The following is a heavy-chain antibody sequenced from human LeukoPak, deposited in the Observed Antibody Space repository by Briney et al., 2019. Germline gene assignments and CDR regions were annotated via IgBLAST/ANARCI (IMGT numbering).Heavy chain of an antibody. D-gene: IGHD3-9*01. CDR1: GGSFSAYY. CDR3: ARERGDYYDILTGYYKGWFDY. J-gene: IGHJ4*02. Sequence: SETLSLTCVVYGGSFSAYYWSWIRQPPGKGLEWIGEINHSGSTNYNPSLKSRVTISVDTSKNQFSLKLSSVTAADTAVYYCARERGDYYDILTGYYKGWFDYWGQGTLVTVSS. CDR2: INHSGST. V-gene: IGHV4-34*01.